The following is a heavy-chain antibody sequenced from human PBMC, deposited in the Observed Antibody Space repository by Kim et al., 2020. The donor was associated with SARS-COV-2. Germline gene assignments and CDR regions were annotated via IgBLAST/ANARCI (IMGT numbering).Heavy chain of an antibody. CDR3: ARDGGSLGDVVAFDI. Sequence: SETLSLTCTVSGGSVSSGSYYWSWIRQPPGKGLEWIGYIYYSGSTNYNPSLKSRVTISVDTSKNQFSLKLSSVTAADTAVYYCARDGGSLGDVVAFDIWGQGTMVTVSS. D-gene: IGHD3-16*01. J-gene: IGHJ3*02. V-gene: IGHV4-61*01. CDR2: IYYSGST. CDR1: GGSVSSGSYY.